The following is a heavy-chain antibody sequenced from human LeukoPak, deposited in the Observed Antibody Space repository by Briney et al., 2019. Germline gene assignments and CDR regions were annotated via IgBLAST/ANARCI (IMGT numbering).Heavy chain of an antibody. D-gene: IGHD1-26*01. Sequence: GGSLRLSCAASGFTFSSYAKHWVRQVTGKGLEYVSAISDNGGRTYYANSVKGRFTISRDNSKNTLYLQMGSLRAEDMAVYYCATLTSGSYAHWGQGTLVTVSS. CDR3: ATLTSGSYAH. CDR1: GFTFSSYA. V-gene: IGHV3-64*01. J-gene: IGHJ4*02. CDR2: ISDNGGRT.